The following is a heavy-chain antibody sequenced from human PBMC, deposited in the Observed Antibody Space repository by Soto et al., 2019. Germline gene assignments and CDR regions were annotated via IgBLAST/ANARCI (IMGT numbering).Heavy chain of an antibody. CDR3: AKLARSSAVAAPGVHFDY. Sequence: EVQLLESGGGLVQPGGSLRLSCAASGFTFSSYAMTWVRRAPGKGLEWVSGISASGLTTYYADSVKGRFTISRDNSKNTLYLQMNSLRAEDTAVYYCAKLARSSAVAAPGVHFDYWGQGTTVTVSS. V-gene: IGHV3-23*01. J-gene: IGHJ4*02. CDR1: GFTFSSYA. CDR2: ISASGLTT. D-gene: IGHD6-19*01.